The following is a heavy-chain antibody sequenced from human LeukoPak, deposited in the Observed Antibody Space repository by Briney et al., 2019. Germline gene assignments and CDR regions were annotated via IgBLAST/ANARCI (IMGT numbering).Heavy chain of an antibody. CDR2: ISSNGGST. Sequence: GSLRLSCAASGFTFSSYAMHWVRQAPGKGLEYVSAISSNGGSTYYANSVKGRFTISRDNSKNTLYLQMGSLRAEDMAVYYCARESGSPGTNGAFDIWAKGQWSPSLQ. V-gene: IGHV3-64*01. CDR3: ARESGSPGTNGAFDI. D-gene: IGHD1-1*01. J-gene: IGHJ3*02. CDR1: GFTFSSYA.